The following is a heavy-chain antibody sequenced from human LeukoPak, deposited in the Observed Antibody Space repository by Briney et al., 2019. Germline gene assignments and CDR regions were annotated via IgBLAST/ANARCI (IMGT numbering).Heavy chain of an antibody. CDR3: VRVMLGSSKFFDL. V-gene: IGHV3-72*01. Sequence: GGSLRLSCACSGFTFSHYYIDWVRQAPGRGLEWVARIRNKANSYSIEYAPSVKGRFTISRDDSKNSVYLQMNSLKSEDTADYYCVRVMLGSSKFFDLWGRGTLVTVSS. J-gene: IGHJ2*01. CDR1: GFTFSHYY. CDR2: IRNKANSYSI. D-gene: IGHD1-26*01.